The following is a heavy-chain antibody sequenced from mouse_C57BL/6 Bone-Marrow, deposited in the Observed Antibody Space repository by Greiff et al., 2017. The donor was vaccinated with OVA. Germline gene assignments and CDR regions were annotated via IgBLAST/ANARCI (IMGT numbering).Heavy chain of an antibody. CDR1: GFTFSDYY. V-gene: IGHV5-12*01. CDR2: ISNGGGST. CDR3: ARPDYGKGFAY. J-gene: IGHJ3*01. D-gene: IGHD1-1*02. Sequence: EVMLVESGGGLVQPGGSLKLSCAASGFTFSDYYMYWVRQTPEKRLEWVAYISNGGGSTYYPDTVKGRFTISRDNAKNTLYLQMSRLKSEDTAMYYCARPDYGKGFAYWGQGTLVTVSA.